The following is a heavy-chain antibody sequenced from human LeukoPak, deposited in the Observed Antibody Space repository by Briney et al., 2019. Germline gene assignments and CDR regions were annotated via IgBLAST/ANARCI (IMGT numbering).Heavy chain of an antibody. CDR3: ARPSGGNSSYYFDY. V-gene: IGHV1-8*03. CDR2: MNPNSGNT. Sequence: ASVKVSCKASGYTFTSYDINWVRQATGQGLEWMGWMNPNSGNTGYAQKFQGRVTITRNTSISTAYMELSSLRSEDTAVYYCARPSGGNSSYYFDYWGQGTLVTVSS. CDR1: GYTFTSYD. D-gene: IGHD4-23*01. J-gene: IGHJ4*02.